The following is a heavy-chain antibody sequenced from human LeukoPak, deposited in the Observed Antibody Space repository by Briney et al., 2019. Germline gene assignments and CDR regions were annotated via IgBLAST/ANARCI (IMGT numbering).Heavy chain of an antibody. CDR2: IYHSGST. Sequence: PSGTLSLTCAVSGGSISSSNWWSWVRQPPGKGLEWIVEIYHSGSTNYNPSLKSRVTISVDKSKNQFSLKLSSVTAADTAVYYCARLDDFWSGYTETLDYWGQGTLVTVSS. V-gene: IGHV4-4*02. CDR1: GGSISSSNW. D-gene: IGHD3-3*01. CDR3: ARLDDFWSGYTETLDY. J-gene: IGHJ4*02.